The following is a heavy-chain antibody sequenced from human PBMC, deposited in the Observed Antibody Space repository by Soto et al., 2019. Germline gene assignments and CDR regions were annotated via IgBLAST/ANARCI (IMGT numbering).Heavy chain of an antibody. V-gene: IGHV3-30*18. J-gene: IGHJ6*03. Sequence: GGSLRLSCAASGFTFSSYGMHWVRQAPGKGLEWVAVISYDGSNKYYADSVKGRFTISRDNSKNTLYLQMNSLRAEDTAVYYCAKSGLMIIPGYYYYYMDVWGKGTTVTVSS. CDR3: AKSGLMIIPGYYYYYMDV. D-gene: IGHD3-16*01. CDR2: ISYDGSNK. CDR1: GFTFSSYG.